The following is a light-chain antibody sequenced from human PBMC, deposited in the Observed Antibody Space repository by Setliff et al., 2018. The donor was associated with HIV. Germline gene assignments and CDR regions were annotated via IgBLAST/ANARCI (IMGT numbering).Light chain of an antibody. Sequence: QSALAQPASVSGSPGQSITISCTGTSSDVGGYNYVSWYQQHPGKAPKLIIYDVTNRPSGVSSRFSGSKSGNTASLTISGLQAGDEADYYCTSYTSNSTLYVFGTGTKVTVL. CDR3: TSYTSNSTLYV. J-gene: IGLJ1*01. CDR1: SSDVGGYNY. CDR2: DVT. V-gene: IGLV2-14*03.